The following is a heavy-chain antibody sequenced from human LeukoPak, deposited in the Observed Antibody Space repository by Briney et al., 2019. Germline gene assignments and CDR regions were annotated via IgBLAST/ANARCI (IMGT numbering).Heavy chain of an antibody. Sequence: PGGSLRLSCAASGFTFSSYAMSWVRQAPGKGLEWVSAISGSGGSTYYADSVKGRFTISRDNSKNTLYLQMNSLRAEDTAVYYCAKDSRFLEWLIYFDYWGQGTLVTVSS. D-gene: IGHD3-3*01. CDR3: AKDSRFLEWLIYFDY. CDR2: ISGSGGST. J-gene: IGHJ4*02. V-gene: IGHV3-23*01. CDR1: GFTFSSYA.